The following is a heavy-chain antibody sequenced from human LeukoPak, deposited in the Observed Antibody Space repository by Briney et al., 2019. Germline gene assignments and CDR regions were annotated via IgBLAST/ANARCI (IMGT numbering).Heavy chain of an antibody. V-gene: IGHV1-8*01. CDR1: GYTFTSYD. J-gene: IGHJ5*02. Sequence: GASVKVSCKASGYTFTSYDINWVRQATGQGLEWMGWMNPNSGNTGYAQKFQGRVTMTRNTSISTAYMELSRLRSDDTAVYYCARLKTMQRGFDPWGQGTLVTVSS. D-gene: IGHD4/OR15-4a*01. CDR2: MNPNSGNT. CDR3: ARLKTMQRGFDP.